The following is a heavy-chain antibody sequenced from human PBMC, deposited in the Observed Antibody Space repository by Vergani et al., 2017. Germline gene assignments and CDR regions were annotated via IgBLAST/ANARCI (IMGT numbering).Heavy chain of an antibody. V-gene: IGHV4-34*01. J-gene: IGHJ4*02. CDR3: ARSYYDSSGYYFHY. Sequence: QVQLQQWGAGLLKPSETLSLTCAVYGGSFSGYYWSWIRQPPGKGLEWIGEINHSGSTNYNPSLKSRVTISVDTSKNQFSLKLSSVTAADTAVYYCARSYYDSSGYYFHYWGQGTLVIVSS. CDR2: INHSGST. CDR1: GGSFSGYY. D-gene: IGHD3-22*01.